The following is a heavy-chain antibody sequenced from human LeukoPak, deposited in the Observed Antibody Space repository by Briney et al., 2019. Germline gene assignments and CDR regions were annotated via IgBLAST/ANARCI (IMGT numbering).Heavy chain of an antibody. CDR2: ISNNGGDT. CDR3: AKSMSTFYRGFFDY. Sequence: GGSLRLSCAASGFTFSTYAMSWVRQAPGMGLEWVSSISNNGGDTYYADSVKGRLTTSRDNSKNTLYLQINSLRAEDTAMYYCAKSMSTFYRGFFDYWGQGTLVSASP. D-gene: IGHD3-3*02. CDR1: GFTFSTYA. J-gene: IGHJ4*02. V-gene: IGHV3-23*01.